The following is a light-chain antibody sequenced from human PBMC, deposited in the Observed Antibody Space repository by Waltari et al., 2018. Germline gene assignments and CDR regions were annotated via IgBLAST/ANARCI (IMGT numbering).Light chain of an antibody. CDR1: DSDVGAYNS. CDR3: SSYTNSGIRV. J-gene: IGLJ1*01. V-gene: IGLV2-14*03. CDR2: EVS. Sequence: QSALTQPASMSGSPGQSITISCTGTDSDVGAYNSVSWYQQHPGKAPKLMISEVSNRPSWVSSRFSGSKSGNTASLTISGVQPEDEADYYCSSYTNSGIRVFGSGTTVTVL.